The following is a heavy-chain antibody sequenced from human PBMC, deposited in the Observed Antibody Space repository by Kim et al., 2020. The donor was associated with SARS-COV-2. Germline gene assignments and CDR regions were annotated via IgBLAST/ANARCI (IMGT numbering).Heavy chain of an antibody. V-gene: IGHV4-59*08. J-gene: IGHJ3*01. CDR3: ARQVVSAWFNFDL. Sequence: DNLALKDRLTISVDTSKKQFSLKVTSVTAADTAMYYCARQVVSAWFNFDLWGQGTMVTVSS. D-gene: IGHD2-15*01.